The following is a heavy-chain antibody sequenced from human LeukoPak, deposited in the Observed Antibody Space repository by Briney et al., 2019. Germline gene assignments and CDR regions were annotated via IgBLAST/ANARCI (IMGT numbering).Heavy chain of an antibody. CDR3: ARDVGNYYDSSGSNFDY. Sequence: SETLSLTCTVSGYSISSGYYWAWIRQPPGKGLEWIGTIYHSGTTYYNPSLKSRVTISVDMSKNPFSLQLSSVTAADTAVYYCARDVGNYYDSSGSNFDYWGQGTLVTVSS. V-gene: IGHV4-38-2*02. D-gene: IGHD3-22*01. CDR1: GYSISSGYY. J-gene: IGHJ4*02. CDR2: IYHSGTT.